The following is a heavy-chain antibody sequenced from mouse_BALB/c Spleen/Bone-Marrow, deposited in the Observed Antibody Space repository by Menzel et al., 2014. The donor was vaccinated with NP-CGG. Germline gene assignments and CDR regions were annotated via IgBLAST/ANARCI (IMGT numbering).Heavy chain of an antibody. CDR1: GFTFSSYG. J-gene: IGHJ4*01. CDR2: ISNGGTFT. V-gene: IGHV5-6*01. Sequence: EVQRVESGGDLVKPGGSLKLSCAASGFTFSSYGFFWVRQTPDKRLAWVATISNGGTFTYYPDSVKGRFTISRDNAKNTLYLQMSSLKSEDTAMYYCSRRQSGNYAMDYWGQGTSVTVSS. CDR3: SRRQSGNYAMDY.